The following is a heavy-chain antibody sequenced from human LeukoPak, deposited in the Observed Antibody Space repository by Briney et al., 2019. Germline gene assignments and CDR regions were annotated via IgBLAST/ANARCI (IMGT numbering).Heavy chain of an antibody. V-gene: IGHV3-7*03. CDR3: AKDRTRQAY. CDR1: GFTFSNYW. CDR2: IKEDGSDE. D-gene: IGHD3-3*01. J-gene: IGHJ4*02. Sequence: QTGGSLRLSCAASGFTFSNYWMSWVRQTPGKGLEWVANIKEDGSDEYYVDSLKGRFTIPRDNAKNSLYLQMNSLRAEDAAVYYCAKDRTRQAYWGQGTLVTVSS.